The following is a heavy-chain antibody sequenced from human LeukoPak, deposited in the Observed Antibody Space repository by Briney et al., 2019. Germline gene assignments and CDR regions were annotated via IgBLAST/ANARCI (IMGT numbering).Heavy chain of an antibody. J-gene: IGHJ6*03. CDR3: ARADYDFWSGYYNDYYYYMDV. Sequence: SETLSLTCTVSGGSISGNYWSWIRQPAGKGLEWIGRIFSSGSTNYNPSLKSRLAMSVDTSKNHFSMRLSSVTAADTAVYYCARADYDFWSGYYNDYYYYMDVWGKGTTVTVSS. V-gene: IGHV4-4*07. CDR1: GGSISGNY. CDR2: IFSSGST. D-gene: IGHD3-3*01.